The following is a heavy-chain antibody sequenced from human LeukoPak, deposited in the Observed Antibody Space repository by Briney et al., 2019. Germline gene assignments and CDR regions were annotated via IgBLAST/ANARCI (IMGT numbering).Heavy chain of an antibody. CDR2: ISYSGST. J-gene: IGHJ4*02. V-gene: IGHV4-59*01. D-gene: IGHD5-24*01. CDR3: TRDRRDGYNYFDL. Sequence: PSETLSLTCTVSGGSINNYYWSWLRQSPGKGLEWIGYISYSGSTDYNPSLKSRVTMSVDTSKNQFSLNLNSVTPADTAMYYCTRDRRDGYNYFDLWGQGTMVTVSS. CDR1: GGSINNYY.